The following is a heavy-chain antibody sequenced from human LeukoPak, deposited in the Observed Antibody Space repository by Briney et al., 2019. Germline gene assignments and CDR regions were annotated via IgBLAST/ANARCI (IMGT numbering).Heavy chain of an antibody. D-gene: IGHD3-10*01. CDR2: IWYDGSNK. V-gene: IGHV3-33*01. J-gene: IGHJ5*02. CDR3: TTDQGYGSGSYYWFDP. Sequence: SLRLSCAASGFTFSSYGMHWVRQAPGKALEWVAVIWYDGSNKYYADSVKGRFTISRDNSKNTLYLQMNSLRAEDTAVYYCTTDQGYGSGSYYWFDPWGQGTLVTVSS. CDR1: GFTFSSYG.